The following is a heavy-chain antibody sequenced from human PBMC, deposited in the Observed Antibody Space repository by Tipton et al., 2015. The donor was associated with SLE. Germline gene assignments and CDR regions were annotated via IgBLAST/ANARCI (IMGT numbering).Heavy chain of an antibody. Sequence: SLRLSCAASGFPFDDYMMHWVRQSPGKGLEWVSLITWDGDVTYYADSVKGRFTISRDNNKNSLYVQMNSLRTEDTALYYFAKLHVCEKARIGDAVDIWGQGTKVTVSS. V-gene: IGHV3-43*01. CDR3: AKLHVCEKARIGDAVDI. CDR1: GFPFDDYM. J-gene: IGHJ3*02. CDR2: ITWDGDVT. D-gene: IGHD5-24*01.